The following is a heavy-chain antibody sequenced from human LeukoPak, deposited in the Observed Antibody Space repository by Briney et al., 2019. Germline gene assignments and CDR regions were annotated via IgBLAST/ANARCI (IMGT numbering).Heavy chain of an antibody. CDR1: RFTVSDNY. CDR3: ARDLRRPAFYYYGMDV. Sequence: GGSLRLSCAASRFTVSDNYMSWVRQAPGKGLEWVSVIYSGGSTYYADSAEGRFIISRDESKNTLFLQMNNLRAEDTAVYYCARDLRRPAFYYYGMDVWGQGTTVIVSS. J-gene: IGHJ6*02. CDR2: IYSGGST. V-gene: IGHV3-53*01.